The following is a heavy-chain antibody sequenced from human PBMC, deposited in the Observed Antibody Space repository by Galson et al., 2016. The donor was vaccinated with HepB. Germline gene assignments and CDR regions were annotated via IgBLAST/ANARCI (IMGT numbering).Heavy chain of an antibody. J-gene: IGHJ4*02. D-gene: IGHD3-22*01. Sequence: SLRLSCATSGFTFSSYAMTWVRQSPGKGLEWVSVISGRGGSIKYADSVKGRFTISRDNSKNTLYLQMNSLRAEDTAVYYCAKSPEAWYYDDTSGHYHFDYRGQGILVTVSS. CDR1: GFTFSSYA. CDR3: AKSPEAWYYDDTSGHYHFDY. V-gene: IGHV3-23*01. CDR2: ISGRGGSI.